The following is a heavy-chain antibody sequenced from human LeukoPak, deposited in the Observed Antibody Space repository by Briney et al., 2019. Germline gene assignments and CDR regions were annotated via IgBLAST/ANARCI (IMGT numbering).Heavy chain of an antibody. Sequence: SETLSLTCAVYGGSFSGYYWSWIRQPPGKGLEWIGEINHSGSTNYNPSLKSRVTISVDTSKNQFSLKLSSVTAADTAVYYCARGNTLCSGGSCSTNIDYWGQGTLVTVSS. CDR3: ARGNTLCSGGSCSTNIDY. CDR2: INHSGST. J-gene: IGHJ4*02. D-gene: IGHD2-15*01. CDR1: GGSFSGYY. V-gene: IGHV4-34*01.